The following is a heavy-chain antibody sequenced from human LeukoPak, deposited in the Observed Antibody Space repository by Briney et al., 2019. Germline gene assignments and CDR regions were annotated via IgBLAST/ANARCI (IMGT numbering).Heavy chain of an antibody. CDR1: GFTFSSYG. D-gene: IGHD2-2*01. V-gene: IGHV3-30*18. J-gene: IGHJ6*02. Sequence: GGSLRLSCAASGFTFSSYGMHWVRQAPGKGLEWVAVISYDGSNKYYADSVKGRFTISRDNSKNTLYLQMNSLRAEDTAVYYCAKDIVVVPAAMPLSSSWAYYYYYGMDVWGQGTTVTVSS. CDR2: ISYDGSNK. CDR3: AKDIVVVPAAMPLSSSWAYYYYYGMDV.